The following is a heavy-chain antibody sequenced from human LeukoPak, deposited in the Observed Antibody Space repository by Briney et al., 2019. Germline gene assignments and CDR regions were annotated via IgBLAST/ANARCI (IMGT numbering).Heavy chain of an antibody. D-gene: IGHD3-22*01. CDR3: ASVSDYYDSSGYQEPGWFDP. V-gene: IGHV4-59*01. J-gene: IGHJ5*02. Sequence: SETLSLTCTVSGGSISSYYWSWIRQPPGKGLEWIGYIYYSGSTNYNPSLKSRVTISVDTSKNQFSLKLSSVTAADTAVYYCASVSDYYDSSGYQEPGWFDPWGQGTLVTVSS. CDR2: IYYSGST. CDR1: GGSISSYY.